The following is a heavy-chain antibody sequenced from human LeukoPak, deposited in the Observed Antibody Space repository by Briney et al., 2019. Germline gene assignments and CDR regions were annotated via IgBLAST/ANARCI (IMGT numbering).Heavy chain of an antibody. CDR2: ISGSGATT. V-gene: IGHV3-23*01. Sequence: GGSLRLSCTVSGFTFSNFAMAWVRQAPGEGLEWVSSISGSGATTHYADSVKGRFTISRDNPRNTLYLQVSRPRAEDTAFYYCVREQHFVLVTSLVWGQGALVTVSS. CDR1: GFTFSNFA. D-gene: IGHD2-21*02. J-gene: IGHJ4*02. CDR3: VREQHFVLVTSLV.